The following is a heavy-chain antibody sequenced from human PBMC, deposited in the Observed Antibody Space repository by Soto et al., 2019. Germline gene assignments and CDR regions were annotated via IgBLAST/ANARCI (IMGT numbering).Heavy chain of an antibody. J-gene: IGHJ5*02. V-gene: IGHV4-59*01. Sequence: QVQLQESGPGLVKPSETLSLTCTVSGGSFSGYYWSWIRQAPGKGLEWVGYIYYSGSTNYNPSLKSRFTSSLDASKSPFPLTLGSVTAADTAAYYCASKVPSSDGGGNWFAPWGQGILVSVSS. CDR1: GGSFSGYY. D-gene: IGHD2-2*01. CDR2: IYYSGST. CDR3: ASKVPSSDGGGNWFAP.